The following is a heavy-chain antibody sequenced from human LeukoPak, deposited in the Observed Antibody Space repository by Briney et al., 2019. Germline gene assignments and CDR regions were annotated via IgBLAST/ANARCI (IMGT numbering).Heavy chain of an antibody. CDR3: ARVDYGVDNNWFDP. J-gene: IGHJ5*02. CDR2: IYYSGST. CDR1: GGSISSSSYY. V-gene: IGHV4-39*07. D-gene: IGHD4-17*01. Sequence: PSETLSLTCTVSGGSISSSSYYWGWIRQPPGKGLEWIGSIYYSGSTYYNPSLKSRVTISVDTSKNQFSLKLSSVTAADTAVYYCARVDYGVDNNWFDPWGQGTLVTVSS.